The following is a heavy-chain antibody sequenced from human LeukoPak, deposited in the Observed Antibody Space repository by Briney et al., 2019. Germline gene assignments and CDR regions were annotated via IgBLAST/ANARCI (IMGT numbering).Heavy chain of an antibody. J-gene: IGHJ6*03. CDR2: MNPNSGNT. D-gene: IGHD1-26*01. V-gene: IGHV1-8*01. CDR3: ARGLTSGSYYYYYYYYMDV. CDR1: GYTFTSYD. Sequence: GASVKVSCKASGYTFTSYDINWVRQATGQGLEWMGWMNPNSGNTGYAQKFQGRVTMTRNTSISTAYMELSSLRSEDTAVYYCARGLTSGSYYYYYYYYMDVWGKGTTVTVSS.